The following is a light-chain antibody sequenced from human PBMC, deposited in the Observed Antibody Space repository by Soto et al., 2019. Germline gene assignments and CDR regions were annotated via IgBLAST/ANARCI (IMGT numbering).Light chain of an antibody. CDR1: QSINNW. V-gene: IGKV1-5*01. J-gene: IGKJ1*01. CDR3: QQYNSYSRT. CDR2: DAS. Sequence: DIQMTQSPSTLSASVGDRVTITCRASQSINNWMAWYQQKPGKAPKLLIYDASSLEGGVPARFSGSGSGTASTLPITSLQPDDFETYYCQQYNSYSRTFGQGTKVEIK.